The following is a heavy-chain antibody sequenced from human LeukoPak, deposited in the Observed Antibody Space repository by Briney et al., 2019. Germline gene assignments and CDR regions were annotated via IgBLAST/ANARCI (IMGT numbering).Heavy chain of an antibody. J-gene: IGHJ1*01. V-gene: IGHV3-74*01. CDR3: ARVGYYDSSNYYAYFQH. Sequence: GGSLRLSCAASGFTFSSYWMHWVRQAPGKGLEWVARINSDGTDISYGDSVKGRFTISRGNAKNTLYPQMNSLRVEDTAVYYCARVGYYDSSNYYAYFQHWGQGTLVTVSS. D-gene: IGHD3-22*01. CDR2: INSDGTDI. CDR1: GFTFSSYW.